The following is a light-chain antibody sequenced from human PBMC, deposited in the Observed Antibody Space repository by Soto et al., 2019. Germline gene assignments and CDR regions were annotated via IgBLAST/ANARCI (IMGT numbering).Light chain of an antibody. CDR1: QSVRISY. J-gene: IGKJ3*01. CDR3: QNYGSSPLT. CDR2: GPS. Sequence: EIVLTQSPGTLSLSPGERATLSCRASQSVRISYLAWYQQKPGQAPRLLIYGPSGMATVIPDRFSGSGSGTDFHLTISRLEPADFAVDYCQNYGSSPLTFGPGTKVDIK. V-gene: IGKV3-20*01.